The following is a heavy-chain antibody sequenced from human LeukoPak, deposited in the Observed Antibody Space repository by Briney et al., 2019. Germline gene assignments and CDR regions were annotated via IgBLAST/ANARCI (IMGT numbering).Heavy chain of an antibody. V-gene: IGHV3-23*01. J-gene: IGHJ3*02. CDR2: ISGSGGST. D-gene: IGHD3-10*02. CDR1: RFTFSTYG. CDR3: AVSGEDDAFDI. Sequence: GGSLRLSCAASRFTFSTYGMSWVRQAPGKGLEWVSSISGSGGSTNYADSVKGRFTISRDNSKNTLYLQMNSLRAEDTAVYYCAVSGEDDAFDIWGQGTMVTVSS.